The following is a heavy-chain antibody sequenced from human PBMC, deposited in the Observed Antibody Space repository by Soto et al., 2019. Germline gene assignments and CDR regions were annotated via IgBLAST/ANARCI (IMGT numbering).Heavy chain of an antibody. CDR2: INHSGST. CDR1: GGSFSGYY. V-gene: IGHV4-34*01. CDR3: ARGDFLSVDY. D-gene: IGHD3-3*01. Sequence: PSETLSLTCAVYGGSFSGYYWSWIRQPPGKGLEWIGEINHSGSTNYSPSLKSRVTMSVDTSKSQFSLKLSSVTAADTAVYYCARGDFLSVDYWSQGTLVTVSS. J-gene: IGHJ4*02.